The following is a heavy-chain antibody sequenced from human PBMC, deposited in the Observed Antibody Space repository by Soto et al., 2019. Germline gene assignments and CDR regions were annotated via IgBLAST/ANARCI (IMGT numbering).Heavy chain of an antibody. V-gene: IGHV1-46*01. Sequence: ASVKVSCKASGYTFTSYYMHWVRQAPGQGLEWMGIINPSGGSTSYAQKFQGRVTMTRDTSTSTVYMGLSSLRSEDTAVYYCVRDPSPYCSSTSCYLVDYYYDGMDVWGQGATVTVSS. CDR2: INPSGGST. J-gene: IGHJ6*02. CDR3: VRDPSPYCSSTSCYLVDYYYDGMDV. D-gene: IGHD2-2*01. CDR1: GYTFTSYY.